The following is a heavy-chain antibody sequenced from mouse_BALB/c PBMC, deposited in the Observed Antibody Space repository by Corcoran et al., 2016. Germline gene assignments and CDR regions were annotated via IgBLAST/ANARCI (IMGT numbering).Heavy chain of an antibody. D-gene: IGHD1-1*01. CDR3: ARSGSSYGWYFDV. CDR1: GYTFTNYG. CDR2: INTYNGEP. J-gene: IGHJ1*01. Sequence: QIQLVQSGPERKKPGETVKISCKASGYTFTNYGMNWVKQAPGKGLKWMGWINTYNGEPTYDDYFKGRFAFSLETSASTAYLQINNRKNEDMATYFCARSGSSYGWYFDVWCAGTTVTVSS. V-gene: IGHV9-1*02.